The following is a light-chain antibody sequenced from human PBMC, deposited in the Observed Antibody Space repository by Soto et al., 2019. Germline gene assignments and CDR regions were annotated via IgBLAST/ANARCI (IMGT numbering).Light chain of an antibody. Sequence: EIVLTQSPGTLSLSPGERATLSCRASQSISSSYLAWYQQKPGQAPRLLIYGASSRATGIPDTFSGSGSGTDFTLTISRLEPEDFAVYYCQQRSNWPHTWTFGRGTKVEIK. CDR2: GAS. CDR3: QQRSNWPHTWT. CDR1: QSISSSY. J-gene: IGKJ1*01. V-gene: IGKV3D-20*02.